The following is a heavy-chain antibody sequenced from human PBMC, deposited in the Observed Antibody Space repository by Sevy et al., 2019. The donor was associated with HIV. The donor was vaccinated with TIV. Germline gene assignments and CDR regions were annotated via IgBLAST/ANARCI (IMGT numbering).Heavy chain of an antibody. J-gene: IGHJ4*02. CDR1: GFTFSSYA. V-gene: IGHV3-30-3*01. CDR3: ASSSRGYSGYGPLDY. D-gene: IGHD5-12*01. CDR2: VAYEGINK. Sequence: GGSLRLSCAASGFTFSSYALHWVRQAPGKGLEWVADVAYEGINKYYAESVKGRFTISRDNSKNTLYSQMNSLRPEDTALYYCASSSRGYSGYGPLDYWGQGTLVTVSS.